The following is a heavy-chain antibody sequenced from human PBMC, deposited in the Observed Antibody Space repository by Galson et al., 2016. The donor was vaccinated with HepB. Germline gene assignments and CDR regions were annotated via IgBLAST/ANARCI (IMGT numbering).Heavy chain of an antibody. D-gene: IGHD6-6*01. V-gene: IGHV3-48*02. CDR1: GFAFSSSG. J-gene: IGHJ3*01. Sequence: SLRLSCAASGFAFSSSGINWVRQAPGKGLQWISYISTTIRTIYYADSVMGRFTISRDNAKNSVCLQMNSLRDDDTAVYYCARELVRSAFDLWGQGTMVTVSS. CDR2: ISTTIRTI. CDR3: ARELVRSAFDL.